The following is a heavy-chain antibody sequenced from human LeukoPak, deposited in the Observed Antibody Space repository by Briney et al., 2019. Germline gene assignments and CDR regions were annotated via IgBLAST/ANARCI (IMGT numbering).Heavy chain of an antibody. Sequence: SETLSLTCTVSGDSISSGDYYWSWIRQPPGKGLEWIGSIYYSGSTYYNPSLKSRVTISVDTSKNQFSLKLSSVTAADTAVYYCARADYDYVWGSYRNWFDPWGQGTLVTVPS. CDR2: IYYSGST. CDR1: GDSISSGDYY. J-gene: IGHJ5*02. CDR3: ARADYDYVWGSYRNWFDP. D-gene: IGHD3-16*01. V-gene: IGHV4-39*01.